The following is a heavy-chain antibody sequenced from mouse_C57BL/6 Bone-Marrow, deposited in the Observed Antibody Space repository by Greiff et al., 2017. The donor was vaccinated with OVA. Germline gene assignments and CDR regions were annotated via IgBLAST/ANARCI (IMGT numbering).Heavy chain of an antibody. CDR1: GYTFTSYW. CDR3: ARSAIYYYGSSYGGFDY. CDR2: IDPSDSET. V-gene: IGHV1-52*01. Sequence: VQLQQPGAELVRPGSSVKLSCKASGYTFTSYWMHWVKQRPIQGLEWIGNIDPSDSETHYNQKFKDKATLTVDKSSSTAYMQLSSLTSEDSAVYYCARSAIYYYGSSYGGFDYWGQGTTLTVSS. D-gene: IGHD1-1*01. J-gene: IGHJ2*01.